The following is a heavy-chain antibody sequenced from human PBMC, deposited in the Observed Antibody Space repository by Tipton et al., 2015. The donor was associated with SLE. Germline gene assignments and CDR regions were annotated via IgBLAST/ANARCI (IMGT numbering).Heavy chain of an antibody. CDR2: IYGSGNS. J-gene: IGHJ4*01. V-gene: IGHV4-38-2*01. D-gene: IGHD3-10*01. CDR3: ARGAKERITLVRVRPYYFDY. Sequence: TLSLTCAVSGYSISSGYYWAWIRQPPGKGLEWIGSIYGSGNSYYNPSLRSRVTISVDTSKNQLSLKLTSVTAADTSVYYCARGAKERITLVRVRPYYFDYWGQGSLVTVSS. CDR1: GYSISSGYY.